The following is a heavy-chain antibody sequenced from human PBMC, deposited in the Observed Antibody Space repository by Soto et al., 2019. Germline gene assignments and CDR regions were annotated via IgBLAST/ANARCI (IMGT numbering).Heavy chain of an antibody. D-gene: IGHD3-22*01. V-gene: IGHV3-74*01. CDR2: INSDGSST. CDR1: GFTFSSYW. Sequence: PGGSLRLSCAASGFTFSSYWMHWVRQAPGRGLVWVSRINSDGSSTSYADSVKGRFTISRDNAKNTLYLQMNSLRAEDTAVYYCARDRNTFNYYDRSGYGQAIDYWGQGTLVT. J-gene: IGHJ4*02. CDR3: ARDRNTFNYYDRSGYGQAIDY.